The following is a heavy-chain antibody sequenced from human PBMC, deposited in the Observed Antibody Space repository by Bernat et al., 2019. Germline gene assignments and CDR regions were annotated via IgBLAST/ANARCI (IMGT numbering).Heavy chain of an antibody. CDR3: AKDAYKLPGNKIDY. D-gene: IGHD1/OR15-1a*01. V-gene: IGHV3-30*04. CDR1: GFTFSSYA. Sequence: QVQLVESGGGVVQPGRSPRLSCAASGFTFSSYAMHWVRQAPGKGLEWVAVISYDGSNKYYADSVKGRFTISRDNSKNTLYLQMNSLRAEDTAVYYCAKDAYKLPGNKIDYWGQGTLVTVSS. J-gene: IGHJ4*02. CDR2: ISYDGSNK.